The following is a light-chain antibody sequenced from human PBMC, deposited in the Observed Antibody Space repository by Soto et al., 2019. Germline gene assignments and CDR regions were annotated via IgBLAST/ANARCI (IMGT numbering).Light chain of an antibody. V-gene: IGKV3-15*01. CDR3: QQYNVLPRT. Sequence: EIVMTQSPGTLSVSPGERATLSCRASQSVSTDLAWIQQKPGPPPRLLIYGASTRATGIPARFTGSGFVTDFTLTISSLQPEDFAVYSCQQYNVLPRTFGQGTKVEIK. CDR1: QSVSTD. J-gene: IGKJ1*01. CDR2: GAS.